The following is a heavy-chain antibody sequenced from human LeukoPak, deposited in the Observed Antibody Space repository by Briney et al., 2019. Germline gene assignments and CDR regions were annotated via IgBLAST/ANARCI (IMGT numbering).Heavy chain of an antibody. J-gene: IGHJ4*02. CDR2: INTNTGNP. Sequence: ASVKVSCKASGYTFTSYAMNWVREAPGQGLEWMGWINTNTGNPTYAQGLTGRFVFSLDTSVSTAYLQISSLKAEDTAVYYCAIWYCSGGRCYSNARTFDYWGQGTRVTVSS. CDR3: AIWYCSGGRCYSNARTFDY. CDR1: GYTFTSYA. V-gene: IGHV7-4-1*02. D-gene: IGHD2-15*01.